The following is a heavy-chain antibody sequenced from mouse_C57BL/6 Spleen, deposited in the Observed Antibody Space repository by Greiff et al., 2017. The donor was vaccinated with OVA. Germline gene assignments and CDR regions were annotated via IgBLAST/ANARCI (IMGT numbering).Heavy chain of an antibody. Sequence: VQVVESGAELVKPGASVTISCKASGYAFSSYWMNWVKQRPGKGLEWIGQIYPGDGDTNYNGKFKGKATLTADKSSSTAYMQLSSLTSEDSAVYFCARSRSNYFDYWGQGTTLTVSS. D-gene: IGHD5-1*01. CDR3: ARSRSNYFDY. V-gene: IGHV1-80*01. CDR1: GYAFSSYW. J-gene: IGHJ2*01. CDR2: IYPGDGDT.